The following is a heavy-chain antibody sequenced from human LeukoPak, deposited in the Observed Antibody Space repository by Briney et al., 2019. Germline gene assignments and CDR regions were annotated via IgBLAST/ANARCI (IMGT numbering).Heavy chain of an antibody. CDR1: GGSISSGGYY. Sequence: SETLSLTCTVSGGSISSGGYYWSWIRQPPGKGLEWIGYIYHSGSTYYNPSLKSRVTMSVDTSKNQFSLKLSSVTAADTAVYYCASTRYGSYYDLDYWGQGTLVTVSS. CDR3: ASTRYGSYYDLDY. J-gene: IGHJ4*02. V-gene: IGHV4-30-2*01. CDR2: IYHSGST. D-gene: IGHD1-26*01.